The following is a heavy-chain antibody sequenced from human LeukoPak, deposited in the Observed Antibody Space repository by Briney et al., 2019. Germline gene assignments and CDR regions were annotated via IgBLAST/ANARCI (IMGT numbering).Heavy chain of an antibody. CDR3: ALLIYYDSSGYDY. V-gene: IGHV3-74*01. CDR2: INTDGSST. Sequence: GGSLRLSCAASGFTFSSYWMHWVRQAPGKGLVWVSRINTDGSSTSYADSVKGRFTISRDNAKNSLYLQMNSLRAEDTAVYYCALLIYYDSSGYDYWGQGTLVTVSS. D-gene: IGHD3-22*01. J-gene: IGHJ4*02. CDR1: GFTFSSYW.